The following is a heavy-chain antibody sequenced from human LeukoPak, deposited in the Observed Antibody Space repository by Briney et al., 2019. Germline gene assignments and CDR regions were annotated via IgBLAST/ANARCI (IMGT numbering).Heavy chain of an antibody. CDR2: INHSGST. CDR1: GGSFSGYY. Sequence: PSETLSLTCAVYGGSFSGYYWSWIRRPPGKGLEWIGEINHSGSTNYNPSLKSRVTISVDTSKNQFSLKLSSVTAADTAVYYCAPLEGLVAGTWDNWFDPWGQGTLVTVSS. V-gene: IGHV4-34*01. D-gene: IGHD6-19*01. J-gene: IGHJ5*02. CDR3: APLEGLVAGTWDNWFDP.